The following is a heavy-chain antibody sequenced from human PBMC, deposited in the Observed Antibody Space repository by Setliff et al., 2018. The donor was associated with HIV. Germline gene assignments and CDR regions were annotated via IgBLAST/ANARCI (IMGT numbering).Heavy chain of an antibody. J-gene: IGHJ4*02. CDR2: ISSSSSTI. CDR3: ARTNNNYYYDTSDYFAGYYFDS. V-gene: IGHV3-48*01. D-gene: IGHD3-22*01. Sequence: GGSLRLSCAASGFIFSSYSMNWVRQAPGKGLEWVSYISSSSSTIYYADSVKGRFTISRDNAKNSLYLQMNSLRAEDTAVYYCARTNNNYYYDTSDYFAGYYFDSWGQGTLVTVS. CDR1: GFIFSSYS.